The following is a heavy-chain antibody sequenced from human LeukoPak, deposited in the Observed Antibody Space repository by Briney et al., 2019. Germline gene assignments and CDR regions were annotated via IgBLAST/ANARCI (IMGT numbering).Heavy chain of an antibody. CDR1: GFTFSSYG. CDR2: IWYDGSKK. Sequence: GGSLRLSCAASGFTFSSYGMYWVRQAPGKGLEWVALIWYDGSKKYYADSVKGRFTISRDSSKNTLYLQMNSLRAEDTAVYYCARDLGNYDSGGSYFDYWGQGSLVTVSS. V-gene: IGHV3-33*01. D-gene: IGHD3-10*01. CDR3: ARDLGNYDSGGSYFDY. J-gene: IGHJ4*02.